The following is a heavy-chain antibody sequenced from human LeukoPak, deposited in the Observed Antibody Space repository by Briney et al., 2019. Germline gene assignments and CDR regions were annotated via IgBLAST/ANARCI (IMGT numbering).Heavy chain of an antibody. CDR1: GFTFSSYS. V-gene: IGHV3-48*01. CDR3: ARAAENA. Sequence: GGSLRLSCTASGFTFSSYSMNWVRQAPGKGLEWVSYMSSIGTIYYADSVKGRFTISRDNAKNSLYLQMNSLRAEDTAVYYCARAAENAWGQGTLVTVSS. J-gene: IGHJ5*02. D-gene: IGHD6-13*01. CDR2: MSSIGTI.